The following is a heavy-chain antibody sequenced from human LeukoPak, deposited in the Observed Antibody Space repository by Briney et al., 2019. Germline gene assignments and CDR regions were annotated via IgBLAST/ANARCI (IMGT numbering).Heavy chain of an antibody. CDR3: TTYKVTTAFDL. CDR1: GFTFSNAW. J-gene: IGHJ2*01. Sequence: GGSLRLSRAASGFTFSNAWMTWVRQAPGKGLEWVGRIKSKTDGETTDYTEPVKGRFTISRDVSKNTLYLQMNSLKSEDTAVYYCTTYKVTTAFDLWGRGTLVTVSS. CDR2: IKSKTDGETT. D-gene: IGHD4-17*01. V-gene: IGHV3-15*01.